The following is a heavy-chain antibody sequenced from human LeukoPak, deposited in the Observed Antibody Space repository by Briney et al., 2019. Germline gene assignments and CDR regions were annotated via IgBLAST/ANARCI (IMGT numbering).Heavy chain of an antibody. J-gene: IGHJ4*02. CDR2: ISSSSSNI. D-gene: IGHD5-18*01. CDR3: ARVSSPSPSDTAMDIGY. CDR1: GFTFSSYS. V-gene: IGHV3-21*01. Sequence: GGSLRLSCAASGFTFSSYSMNWVRQAPGKGLEWVSSISSSSSNIYYADSVKGRFTISRDNAKNSLYLQMNSLRVEDTAVYYCARVSSPSPSDTAMDIGYWGQGTLVTVSS.